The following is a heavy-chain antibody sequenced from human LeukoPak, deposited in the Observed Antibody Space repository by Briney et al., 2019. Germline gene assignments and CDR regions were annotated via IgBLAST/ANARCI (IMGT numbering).Heavy chain of an antibody. CDR2: IYHDGRT. CDR1: GYSISSGYC. V-gene: IGHV4-38-2*02. CDR3: ARDIGDCSGGSCYSSFDY. J-gene: IGHJ4*02. Sequence: SETLSLTCTVSGYSISSGYCWGWIRQPPGKGLEWVGTIYHDGRTYFNPSLKSRVTISLDTSKNQFCLKLSSVTAADTAVYYCARDIGDCSGGSCYSSFDYWGQGTLVTVPS. D-gene: IGHD2-15*01.